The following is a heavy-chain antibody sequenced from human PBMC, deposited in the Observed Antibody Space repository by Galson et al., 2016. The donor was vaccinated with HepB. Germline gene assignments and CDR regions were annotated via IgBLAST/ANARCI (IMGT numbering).Heavy chain of an antibody. V-gene: IGHV3-74*01. CDR1: GFTLSNSW. CDR2: INPDGSDT. CDR3: ARVGRQPSCGGDCFS. Sequence: SLRLSCAASGFTLSNSWMHWVRQGPGKGLEWVSRINPDGSDTSHADSVKGRFTISRDNANNMLYLQMNGLTAEDTAVYYCARVGRQPSCGGDCFSWGLGTMVTVSS. J-gene: IGHJ3*01. D-gene: IGHD2-21*02.